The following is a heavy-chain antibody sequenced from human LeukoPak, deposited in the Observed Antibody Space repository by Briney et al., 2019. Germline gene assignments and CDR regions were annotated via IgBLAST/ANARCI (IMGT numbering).Heavy chain of an antibody. V-gene: IGHV1-46*01. D-gene: IGHD6-19*01. CDR3: ARDRGIAVAGGDY. Sequence: ASVKVSCKASGYTFTSYYMYWVRQAPGQGLEWMGIINPSGGSTSYAQKFQGRVTMTRDMSTSTVYMELSSLRSEDTAVYYCARDRGIAVAGGDYWGQGTLVTVSS. CDR1: GYTFTSYY. CDR2: INPSGGST. J-gene: IGHJ4*02.